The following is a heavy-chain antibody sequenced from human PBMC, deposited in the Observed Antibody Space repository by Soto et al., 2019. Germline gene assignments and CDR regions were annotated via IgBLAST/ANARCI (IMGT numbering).Heavy chain of an antibody. CDR3: ARYYYDSSGYYKFDY. J-gene: IGHJ4*02. V-gene: IGHV3-74*01. CDR2: INSDGSST. D-gene: IGHD3-22*01. Sequence: AGGSLRLSCAASGFTFSSYWMHWVRQAPGKGLVWVSRINSDGSSTSYADSVKGRFTISRDNAKNTLYLQMNSLRAEDTAVYYCARYYYDSSGYYKFDYWGQGTLVTVSS. CDR1: GFTFSSYW.